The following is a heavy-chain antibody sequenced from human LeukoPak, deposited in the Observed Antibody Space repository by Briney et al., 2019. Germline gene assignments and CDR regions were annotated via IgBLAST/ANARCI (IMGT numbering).Heavy chain of an antibody. J-gene: IGHJ6*03. CDR2: IRSKANSYAT. Sequence: QAGGSLRLSCAASGFTFSGSAMHWVRQASGKGREWVGRIRSKANSYATAYAASVKGRFTISRDDSKHTAYLQMNSLKTEDTAVYYCTTTGTTTWGYYMDVWGKGTTVTVSS. V-gene: IGHV3-73*01. CDR3: TTTGTTTWGYYMDV. D-gene: IGHD1-1*01. CDR1: GFTFSGSA.